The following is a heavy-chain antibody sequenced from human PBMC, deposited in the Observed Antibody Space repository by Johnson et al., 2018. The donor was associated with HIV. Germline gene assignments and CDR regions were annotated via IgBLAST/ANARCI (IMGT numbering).Heavy chain of an antibody. D-gene: IGHD3-9*01. CDR2: IKQDGSEK. Sequence: VQLVESGGGLVQPGGSLRLSCAASGFNFSRYWMSWVRQAPGKGLEWVANIKQDGSEKSYVDSVKGRFTISRDNAKNSLYLQMNSLRAEDTAVYYCARDHLRYFDWLLYEGGAFDMWGQGTMVTVSS. CDR3: ARDHLRYFDWLLYEGGAFDM. J-gene: IGHJ3*02. CDR1: GFNFSRYW. V-gene: IGHV3-7*01.